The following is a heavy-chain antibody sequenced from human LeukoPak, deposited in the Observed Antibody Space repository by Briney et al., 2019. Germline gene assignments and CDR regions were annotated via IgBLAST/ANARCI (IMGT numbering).Heavy chain of an antibody. CDR1: GGSISSSSYY. V-gene: IGHV4-39*07. J-gene: IGHJ4*02. Sequence: TSETLSLTCTVSGGSISSSSYYWGWIRQPPGKGLEWIGSIYYSGSTYYNPSLKSRVTISVDTSKNQFSLKLSSVTAADTAVYYCARGYYYDSSGYLYYFDYWGQGTLVTVSS. D-gene: IGHD3-22*01. CDR2: IYYSGST. CDR3: ARGYYYDSSGYLYYFDY.